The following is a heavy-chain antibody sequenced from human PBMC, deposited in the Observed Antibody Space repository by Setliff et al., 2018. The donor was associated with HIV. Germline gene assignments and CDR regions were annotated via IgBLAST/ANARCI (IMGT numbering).Heavy chain of an antibody. CDR2: IYYNGNT. J-gene: IGHJ3*02. Sequence: SETLSLTCTVSGGSIKSYYWSWIRQAPGKGLEWIGYIYYNGNTNYNPSLKSRVTISVDTSKNHFSLKLSSVTAADTAVYYCARRERYYDILTGRVFDGFDIWGQGTMVTVSS. CDR1: GGSIKSYY. D-gene: IGHD3-9*01. CDR3: ARRERYYDILTGRVFDGFDI. V-gene: IGHV4-59*08.